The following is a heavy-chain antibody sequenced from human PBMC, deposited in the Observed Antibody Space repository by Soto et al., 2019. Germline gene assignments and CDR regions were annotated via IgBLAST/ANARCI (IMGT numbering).Heavy chain of an antibody. CDR3: ARVSSSGWYGKDYFDY. J-gene: IGHJ4*02. CDR1: GYTFTSYD. D-gene: IGHD6-19*01. CDR2: MNPNSGNT. Sequence: ASVKVSCKASGYTFTSYDINWVRQANGQGLEWMGWMNPNSGNTGYAQKFQGRVTMTRNTSISTAYMELSSLRSEDTAVYYCARVSSSGWYGKDYFDYWGQGTLVTVSS. V-gene: IGHV1-8*01.